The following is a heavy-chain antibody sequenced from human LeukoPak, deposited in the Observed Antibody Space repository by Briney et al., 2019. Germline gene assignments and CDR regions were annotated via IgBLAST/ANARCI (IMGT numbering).Heavy chain of an antibody. CDR1: GYTFTTYN. J-gene: IGHJ4*02. CDR2: INPNSGGT. Sequence: ASVKVSCKASGYTFTTYNINWVRQAPGQGLERMGWINPNSGGTNYAQKFQGRVTMTRDTSISTAYMELSRLRSDDTAVYYCARGAVGATTGFDYWGQGTLVTVSS. D-gene: IGHD1-26*01. V-gene: IGHV1-2*02. CDR3: ARGAVGATTGFDY.